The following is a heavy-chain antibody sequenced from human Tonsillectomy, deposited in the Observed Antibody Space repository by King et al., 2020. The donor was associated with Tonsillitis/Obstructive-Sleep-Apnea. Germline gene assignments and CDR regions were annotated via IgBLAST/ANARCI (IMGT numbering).Heavy chain of an antibody. CDR3: AKVDTIAGSNSGWLDP. D-gene: IGHD3-10*01. CDR1: GFIFRDNG. CDR2: ISYDGSET. J-gene: IGHJ5*02. V-gene: IGHV3-30*18. Sequence: VQLVESGGGVVQPGKSLRLSCAASGFIFRDNGMQWVRQAPGKGPEWVAVISYDGSETYYGDSVEGRFTISSNNSKDTLFLQMDSLRPEDTGIYYCAKVDTIAGSNSGWLDPWGQGTLVTVSS.